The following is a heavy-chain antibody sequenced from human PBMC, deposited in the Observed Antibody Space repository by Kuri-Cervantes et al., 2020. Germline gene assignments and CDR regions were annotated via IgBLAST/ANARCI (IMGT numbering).Heavy chain of an antibody. J-gene: IGHJ4*02. Sequence: GGSLRLSCAASGFTFSDYYMSWIRQAPGKGLEWVSYISSSGSTIYYADSVKGRFTISRDNSKNTLYLQMNSLRAEDTAVYYCAREGPRHSSGWMEDFDYWGQGTLVTVSS. CDR2: ISSSGSTI. D-gene: IGHD6-19*01. V-gene: IGHV3-11*04. CDR1: GFTFSDYY. CDR3: AREGPRHSSGWMEDFDY.